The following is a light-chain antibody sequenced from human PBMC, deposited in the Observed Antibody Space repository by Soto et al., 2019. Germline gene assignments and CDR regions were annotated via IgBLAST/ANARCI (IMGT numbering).Light chain of an antibody. CDR1: SSNIGSNT. CDR2: SNN. J-gene: IGLJ2*01. V-gene: IGLV1-44*01. CDR3: AAWDDSLNGVV. Sequence: QSVLTQPPSASGTPGQRVTISCSGSSSNIGSNTVNWYQQLPGTAPKPLIYSNNQRPSGVPDRFSGSKSGTSASLAISGLQFEDEDDYYCAAWDDSLNGVVFGGGTKLTVL.